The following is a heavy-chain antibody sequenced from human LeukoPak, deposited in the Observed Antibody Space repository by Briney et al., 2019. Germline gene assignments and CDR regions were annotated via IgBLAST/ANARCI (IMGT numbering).Heavy chain of an antibody. Sequence: SETLSLTCTVSGGSISSYYWSWIRQPPGKGLEWIGYIYYSGTTNYNPSLKSRVTMSVDTSKNQFSLKLSSVTAADTAVYYCARHSPSEYFDYWGQGTLVSVSS. J-gene: IGHJ4*02. CDR1: GGSISSYY. CDR3: ARHSPSEYFDY. V-gene: IGHV4-59*08. D-gene: IGHD1-26*01. CDR2: IYYSGTT.